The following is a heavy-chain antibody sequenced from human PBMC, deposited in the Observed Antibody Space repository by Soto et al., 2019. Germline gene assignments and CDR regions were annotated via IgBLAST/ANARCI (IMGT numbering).Heavy chain of an antibody. Sequence: QVQLVQSGAEVKKPGSSVKVSCKASGGTFSSYAISWVRQAPGQGLEWMGGIIPIFGTANYAQKFQVRVTITADESTSTAYMELSSLRSEDTAVYYCARGPTYYYDSLTAFDIWGQGTMVTVSS. V-gene: IGHV1-69*01. CDR1: GGTFSSYA. CDR3: ARGPTYYYDSLTAFDI. D-gene: IGHD3-22*01. J-gene: IGHJ3*02. CDR2: IIPIFGTA.